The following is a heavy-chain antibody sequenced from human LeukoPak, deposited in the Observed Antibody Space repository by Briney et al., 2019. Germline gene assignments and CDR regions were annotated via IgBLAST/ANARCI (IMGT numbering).Heavy chain of an antibody. J-gene: IGHJ4*02. CDR1: GGTFSSYA. CDR3: ASIRGSYYMGYFDY. CDR2: IIPILGIA. D-gene: IGHD1-26*01. V-gene: IGHV1-69*04. Sequence: SVKVSCKASGGTFSSYAISWVRQAPGQGLEWMGRIIPILGIANYAQKFQGRVTITADKSTSTAYMELSSLRSEDTAVYYCASIRGSYYMGYFDYWGQGTLVTVSS.